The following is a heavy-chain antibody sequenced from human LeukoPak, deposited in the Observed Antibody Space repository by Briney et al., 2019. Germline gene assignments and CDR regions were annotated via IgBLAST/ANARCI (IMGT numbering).Heavy chain of an antibody. CDR1: GGSISSSTYY. V-gene: IGHV4-39*01. CDR3: ARHFDTAMAFDY. Sequence: PSETLSLTCTVSGGSISSSTYYWGWIRQPPGKGLEWIGSISYTRSTYYNPSLKSRVTISVDTSKNHFSLRLSSVTAADTAAYYCARHFDTAMAFDYWGQGTLVTVSS. CDR2: ISYTRST. J-gene: IGHJ4*02. D-gene: IGHD5-18*01.